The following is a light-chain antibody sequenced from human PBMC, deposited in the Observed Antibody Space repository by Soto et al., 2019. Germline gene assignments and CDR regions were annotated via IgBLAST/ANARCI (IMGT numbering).Light chain of an antibody. CDR2: AAS. V-gene: IGKV1-39*01. CDR1: QSIRTY. J-gene: IGKJ2*01. CDR3: QQSYSIPYT. Sequence: DIQMTQSPSSLSASLGDRVTITCRASQSIRTYLNWYQQKPGKAPKLLIYAASSLEGGVPSRFSGSGSGTDFTLTISSLQPEDFATYHCQQSYSIPYTFGQGTKLEIK.